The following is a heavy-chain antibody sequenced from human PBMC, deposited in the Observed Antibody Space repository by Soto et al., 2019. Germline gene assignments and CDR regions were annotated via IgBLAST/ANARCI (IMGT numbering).Heavy chain of an antibody. CDR3: AADKSYDYVWGSYRPNWFDP. Sequence: SVKVSCKASGFTFTSSAMQWVRQARGQRLEWIGWIVVGSGNTNYAQKFQERVTITRDMSTSTAYMELSSLRSEDTAVYYCAADKSYDYVWGSYRPNWFDPWGQGTLVTVSS. CDR1: GFTFTSSA. CDR2: IVVGSGNT. V-gene: IGHV1-58*02. D-gene: IGHD3-16*02. J-gene: IGHJ5*02.